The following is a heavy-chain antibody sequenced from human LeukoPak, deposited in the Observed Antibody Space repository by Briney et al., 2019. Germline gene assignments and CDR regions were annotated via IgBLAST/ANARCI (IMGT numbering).Heavy chain of an antibody. V-gene: IGHV4-39*01. CDR2: IYYSGST. J-gene: IGHJ4*02. D-gene: IGHD6-13*01. CDR3: ARQEWIAAAGTGGY. CDR1: GGSISSSSYY. Sequence: SETLSLTCTVSGGSISSSSYYWGWIRQPPGKGLEWIGSIYYSGSTYYNPPLKSRVTISVDTSKNQFSLKLSSVTAADTAVYYCARQEWIAAAGTGGYWGQGTLVTVSS.